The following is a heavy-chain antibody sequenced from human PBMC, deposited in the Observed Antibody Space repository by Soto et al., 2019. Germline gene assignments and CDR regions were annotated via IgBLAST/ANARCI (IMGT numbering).Heavy chain of an antibody. J-gene: IGHJ5*02. CDR3: ARDRHNNFFDP. CDR2: INHSGST. Sequence: SETLSLTCAVYGESFSGYIWTWIRQTPGKGLQWIGHINHSGSTSYNPSLESRVTISLDTSRSQFSMTLHSVTAADTAIYYCARDRHNNFFDPWGQGTLVTVSS. D-gene: IGHD6-6*01. V-gene: IGHV4-34*09. CDR1: GESFSGYI.